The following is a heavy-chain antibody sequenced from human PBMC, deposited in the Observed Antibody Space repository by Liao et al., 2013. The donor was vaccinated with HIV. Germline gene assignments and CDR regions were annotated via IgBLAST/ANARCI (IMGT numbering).Heavy chain of an antibody. CDR1: GGSLTNYY. CDR3: ARQPIPLPGXTASLEIYSFDI. V-gene: IGHV4-34*02. D-gene: IGHD2-21*01. J-gene: IGHJ3*02. CDR2: ISHSRST. Sequence: QVQLQQWGAGLLKPSETLSLTCGVYGGSLTNYYWTWLRQIPGKGLEWIGEISHSRSTNYNPSLKSRVTISLDTCKNDFSLQLSSVTAADTAVYYCARQPIPLPGXTASLEIYSFDIWGLRDNCHRLF.